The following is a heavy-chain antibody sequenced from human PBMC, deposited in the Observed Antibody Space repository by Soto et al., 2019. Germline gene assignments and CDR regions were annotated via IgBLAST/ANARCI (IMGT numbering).Heavy chain of an antibody. CDR3: ARGAIAAAVDYYYYGMDV. J-gene: IGHJ6*02. D-gene: IGHD6-13*01. V-gene: IGHV3-7*03. Sequence: ESGGGLVQPGGSLRLSCAASGFTFSSYWMSWVRQAPGKGLEWVANIKQDGSEKYYVDSVKGRFTISRDNAKNSLYLQMNSLRAEDTAVYYCARGAIAAAVDYYYYGMDVWGQGTTVTVSS. CDR2: IKQDGSEK. CDR1: GFTFSSYW.